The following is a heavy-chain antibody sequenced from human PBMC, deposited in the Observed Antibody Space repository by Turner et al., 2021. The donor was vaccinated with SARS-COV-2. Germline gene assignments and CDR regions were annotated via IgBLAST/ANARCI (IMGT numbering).Heavy chain of an antibody. CDR2: FDDSGST. CDR1: CCHISSHSYY. D-gene: IGHD3-22*01. V-gene: IGHV4-39*01. Sequence: QLQLPESGPGLGKPWGHLSLTCPLPCCHISSHSYYWGWFRQPPGKGLEWIGNFDDSGSTYYNPSLKSRVTISVDTSKNQFSLKLSSRTATDTAVYYCARRLVVQGTDDYSDTDAMDVWGQGTTVTVSS. J-gene: IGHJ6*02. CDR3: ARRLVVQGTDDYSDTDAMDV.